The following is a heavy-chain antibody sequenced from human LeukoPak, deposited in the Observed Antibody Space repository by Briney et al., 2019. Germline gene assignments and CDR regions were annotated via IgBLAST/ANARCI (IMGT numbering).Heavy chain of an antibody. CDR1: GGSFSGYY. D-gene: IGHD5-12*01. Sequence: SETLSLTCAVYGGSFSGYYWSWIRQPPGKGLEWIGEINHSGSTNYNPSLKSRVTISVDTSKNQFSLKLSSVTAADTAVYYCARANYDPHYYYYYYMDVWGKGTTVTVSS. CDR2: INHSGST. CDR3: ARANYDPHYYYYYYMDV. J-gene: IGHJ6*03. V-gene: IGHV4-34*01.